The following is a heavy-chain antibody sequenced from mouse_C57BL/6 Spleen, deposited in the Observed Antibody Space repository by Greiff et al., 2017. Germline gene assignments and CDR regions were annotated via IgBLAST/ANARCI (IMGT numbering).Heavy chain of an antibody. CDR1: GYTFTSYW. Sequence: QVQLQQPGAELVKPGASVKMSCKASGYTFTSYWITWVKQRPGQGLEWIGDIYPGSGSTNYNEKFKSKATLTVDTSSSTAYMQLSSLTSEDSAVYYCARSSYSNLAMDYWGQGTSVTVSS. J-gene: IGHJ4*01. CDR3: ARSSYSNLAMDY. D-gene: IGHD2-5*01. CDR2: IYPGSGST. V-gene: IGHV1-55*01.